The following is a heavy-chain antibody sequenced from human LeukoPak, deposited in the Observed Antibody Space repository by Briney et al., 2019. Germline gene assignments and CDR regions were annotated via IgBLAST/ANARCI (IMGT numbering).Heavy chain of an antibody. CDR3: ARVREGIAARPSLDY. V-gene: IGHV4-34*01. D-gene: IGHD6-6*01. CDR2: INHSGST. CDR1: GGSFSGYY. Sequence: SETLSLTCAVYGGSFSGYYWSWIRQPPGKGLEWIGEINHSGSTNYNPSLKSRVTISLDTSKNQFSLKLSSVTAADTAVYYCARVREGIAARPSLDYWGQGTLVTVSS. J-gene: IGHJ4*02.